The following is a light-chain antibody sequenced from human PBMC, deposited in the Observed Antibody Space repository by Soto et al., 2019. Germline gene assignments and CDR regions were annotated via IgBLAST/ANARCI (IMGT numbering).Light chain of an antibody. Sequence: QSALTQPASVSGSPGQSIAISCTGTSSDVGRYNYVSWYQQHPGKAPKLMIYEVSNRPSGVSNRFSGSKSGNTASLTISGLQAEDEADYYCSAYTTTSTTLYVFGSGTKLTVL. J-gene: IGLJ1*01. CDR2: EVS. CDR3: SAYTTTSTTLYV. V-gene: IGLV2-14*01. CDR1: SSDVGRYNY.